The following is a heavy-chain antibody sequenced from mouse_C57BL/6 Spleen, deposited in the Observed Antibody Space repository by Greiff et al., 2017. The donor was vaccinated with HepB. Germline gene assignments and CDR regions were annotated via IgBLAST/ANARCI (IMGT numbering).Heavy chain of an antibody. J-gene: IGHJ3*01. CDR1: GYAFSSSW. V-gene: IGHV1-82*01. D-gene: IGHD2-4*01. Sequence: QVQLKESGPELVKPGASVKISCKASGYAFSSSWMNWVKQRPGKGLEWIGRIYPGDGDTNYNGKFKGKATLTADKSSSTAYMQLSSLTSEDSAVYFYERRGLYDCDGCFAYWGQGTLVTVSA. CDR2: IYPGDGDT. CDR3: ERRGLYDCDGCFAY.